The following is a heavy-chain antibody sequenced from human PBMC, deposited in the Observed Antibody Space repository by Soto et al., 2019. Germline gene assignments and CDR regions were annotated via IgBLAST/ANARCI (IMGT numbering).Heavy chain of an antibody. J-gene: IGHJ4*02. V-gene: IGHV3-23*01. CDR3: AKENRRGYCSGGICYGYFDY. Sequence: EVQLLESGGGLVQPGGSLRLSCTASGFTFSNYAMSWVRQAPGKGLEWVSTLSGSGDSTNYADSVKGQFAISRDNSNNMLYVQMDSRRVEDTAVYYCAKENRRGYCSGGICYGYFDYWGQGTLVTVSS. CDR2: LSGSGDST. D-gene: IGHD2-15*01. CDR1: GFTFSNYA.